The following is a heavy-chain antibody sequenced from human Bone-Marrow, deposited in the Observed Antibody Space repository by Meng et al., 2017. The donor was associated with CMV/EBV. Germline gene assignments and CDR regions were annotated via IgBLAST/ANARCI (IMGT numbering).Heavy chain of an antibody. D-gene: IGHD1-7*01. Sequence: SSVKVSCKTSGGTFSTYAINWVRQAPGQGLEWMGGIIPIFGSANYAQKFQGRVTIITDESTSTAYMELSRLRSDDTAVYYWARESDNWNSKWGQGTLVTVSS. CDR1: GGTFSTYA. CDR3: ARESDNWNSK. V-gene: IGHV1-69*05. J-gene: IGHJ4*02. CDR2: IIPIFGSA.